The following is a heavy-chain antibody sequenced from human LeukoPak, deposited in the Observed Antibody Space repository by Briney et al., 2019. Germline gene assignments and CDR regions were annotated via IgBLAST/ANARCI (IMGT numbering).Heavy chain of an antibody. Sequence: SETLSLTCSVSGGSISSYYWNWIRQSPGKGLEWIGYIYYSGRTNYNPSLKSRVTMSVDTSKNQFSLRLSSVTAADTAVYYCAGGADTDYFDYWGQGTLVTVSS. CDR1: GGSISSYY. V-gene: IGHV4-59*01. D-gene: IGHD2-21*01. CDR3: AGGADTDYFDY. J-gene: IGHJ4*02. CDR2: IYYSGRT.